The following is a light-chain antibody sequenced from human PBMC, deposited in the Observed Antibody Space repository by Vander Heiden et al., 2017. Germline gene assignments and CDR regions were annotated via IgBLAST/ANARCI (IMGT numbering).Light chain of an antibody. Sequence: QSALPQPASVSGSPGQSHTLSCTGTSTDVGGYNYVAGYQQHPGKAPTLMIYEVSKRPSGVSTRFSGSKSGNTASLTISGRQAEDEADYYCSSYTSSSTLVFGGGTKLTVL. CDR3: SSYTSSSTLV. J-gene: IGLJ2*01. CDR2: EVS. CDR1: STDVGGYNY. V-gene: IGLV2-14*01.